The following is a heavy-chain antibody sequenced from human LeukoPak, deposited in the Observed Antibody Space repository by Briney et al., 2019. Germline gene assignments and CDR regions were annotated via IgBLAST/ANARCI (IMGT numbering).Heavy chain of an antibody. V-gene: IGHV3-23*01. CDR3: AKPSPRNYYDSSGR. CDR2: ISASDGSA. Sequence: PGGSLRLSCAASGFTFDDYGMSWVRQAPGKGLEWVSGISASDGSAYYADSVKGRFTISRDNSKNTLYLQMNSLRAEDTAVYYCAKPSPRNYYDSSGRWGQGTLVTVSS. J-gene: IGHJ4*02. CDR1: GFTFDDYG. D-gene: IGHD3-22*01.